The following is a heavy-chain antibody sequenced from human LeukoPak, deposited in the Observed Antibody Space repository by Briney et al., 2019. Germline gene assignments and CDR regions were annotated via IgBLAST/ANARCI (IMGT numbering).Heavy chain of an antibody. CDR2: IGPNGAST. J-gene: IGHJ4*02. D-gene: IGHD3-9*01. V-gene: IGHV3-64D*06. Sequence: GGSLRLSCSTSGFTFSNHFMHWVRQAPGKGLEYVSSIGPNGASTLYADSVRGRFTISRDNSKNALYLQLTSLRLEDTALYYCVKDLTGTWSFDYWGQGTLVTVSS. CDR3: VKDLTGTWSFDY. CDR1: GFTFSNHF.